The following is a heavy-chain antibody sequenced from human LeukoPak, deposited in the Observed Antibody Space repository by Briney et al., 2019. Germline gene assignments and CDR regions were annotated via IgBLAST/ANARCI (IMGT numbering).Heavy chain of an antibody. D-gene: IGHD3-22*01. J-gene: IGHJ5*02. Sequence: NSGGTNYAQKFQGRVTMTRDTSISTAYMELSRLRSDDTAVYYCARDYDPMIVVAWPFDPWGQGTLVTVSS. V-gene: IGHV1-2*02. CDR3: ARDYDPMIVVAWPFDP. CDR2: NSGGT.